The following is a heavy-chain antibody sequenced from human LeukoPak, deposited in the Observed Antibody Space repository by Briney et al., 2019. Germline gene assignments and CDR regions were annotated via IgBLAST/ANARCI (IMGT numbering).Heavy chain of an antibody. Sequence: GGSLRLSCATSGFTFTTYWMSWVRQAPGKGLEWVANIKKDGSETSYVDSVKGRFTISRDNAKNTLYLQMNSLRDEDTAVYYGARELGVRHWGQGALVIVSS. D-gene: IGHD3-16*01. CDR3: ARELGVRH. V-gene: IGHV3-7*01. CDR2: IKKDGSET. CDR1: GFTFTTYW. J-gene: IGHJ1*01.